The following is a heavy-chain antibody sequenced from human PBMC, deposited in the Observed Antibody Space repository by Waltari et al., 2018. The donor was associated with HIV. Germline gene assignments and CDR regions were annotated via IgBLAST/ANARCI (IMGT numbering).Heavy chain of an antibody. CDR1: GGSISSYY. J-gene: IGHJ4*02. D-gene: IGHD6-13*01. CDR3: ARLPSREQQTSYYFDY. V-gene: IGHV4-59*01. CDR2: IYYSGST. Sequence: QVQLQESGPGLVKPSETLSLTCTVSGGSISSYYWSWIRQPPGKGLEWIGYIYYSGSTNYNPSLKSRVTISVDTSKNQFSLKLSSVTAADTAVYYCARLPSREQQTSYYFDYWGQGTLVTVSS.